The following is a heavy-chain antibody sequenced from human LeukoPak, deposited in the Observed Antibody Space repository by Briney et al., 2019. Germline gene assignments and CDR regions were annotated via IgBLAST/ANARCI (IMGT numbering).Heavy chain of an antibody. Sequence: PGGSLRLSCAASGFTFSSYGMHWVRQAPGKGLEWVAVIWYDGSNKYYADSVKGRFTISRHNSKNTLYLQMNSLRAEDTAVYYCARDPDYGDYAGYYGMDVWGQGTTVTVSS. V-gene: IGHV3-33*01. D-gene: IGHD4-17*01. CDR2: IWYDGSNK. J-gene: IGHJ6*02. CDR3: ARDPDYGDYAGYYGMDV. CDR1: GFTFSSYG.